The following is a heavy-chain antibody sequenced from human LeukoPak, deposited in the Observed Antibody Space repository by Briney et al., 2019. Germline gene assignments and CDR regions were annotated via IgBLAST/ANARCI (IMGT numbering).Heavy chain of an antibody. Sequence: GGSLRLSCAASGFTFSSYAMSWVRQAPGKGLEWVSAISGSSGSTYYADSVKGRFTISRDNSKNTLYPQMNSLRAEDTAVYYCAKPPITTIVVVITPRVGDIWGQGTMVTVSS. D-gene: IGHD3-22*01. CDR1: GFTFSSYA. CDR3: AKPPITTIVVVITPRVGDI. CDR2: ISGSSGST. V-gene: IGHV3-23*01. J-gene: IGHJ3*02.